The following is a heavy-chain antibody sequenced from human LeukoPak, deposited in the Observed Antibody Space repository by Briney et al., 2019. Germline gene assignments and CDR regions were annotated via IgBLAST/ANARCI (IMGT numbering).Heavy chain of an antibody. D-gene: IGHD3-10*01. CDR1: GYTFTGYY. CDR2: INPNSGGT. CDR3: ARDHGSGSFRNYYYYYGMDV. Sequence: GASVKVSCKASGYTFTGYYMHWVRQAPGQGLEWMGRINPNSGGTNYAQKFQGRVTMTRDTSISTAYMELSRLRSDDTAVYYCARDHGSGSFRNYYYYYGMDVWGQGTTVTVSS. V-gene: IGHV1-2*06. J-gene: IGHJ6*02.